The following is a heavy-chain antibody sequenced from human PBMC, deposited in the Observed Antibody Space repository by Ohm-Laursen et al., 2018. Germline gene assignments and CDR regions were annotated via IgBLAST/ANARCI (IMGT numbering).Heavy chain of an antibody. D-gene: IGHD4-23*01. V-gene: IGHV1-8*01. CDR1: GYTFSSYD. CDR2: MDPNSHNT. J-gene: IGHJ5*02. CDR3: ARAVRYQLLSDP. Sequence: ASVKVSCKASGYTFSSYDIIWVRQASGQGPEWMGWMDPNSHNTGYARKFRGRVSMTSDSSISTAYMELYSLTSEDTATYYCARAVRYQLLSDPWGQGTLVTVSS.